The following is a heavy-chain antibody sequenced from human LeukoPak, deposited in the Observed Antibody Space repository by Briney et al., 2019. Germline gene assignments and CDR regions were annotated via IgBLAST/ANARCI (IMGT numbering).Heavy chain of an antibody. V-gene: IGHV4-59*01. D-gene: IGHD1-1*01. CDR3: ARNDYSDAFDI. Sequence: SETLSLTCTVSGGSISSYYWSWIRQPPGKGLEWIGYIYYSGSTNYNPSLKSRVTISVDTSKNQFSLKLSSVTAADTAVYYCARNDYSDAFDIWGQETMVTVSS. J-gene: IGHJ3*02. CDR1: GGSISSYY. CDR2: IYYSGST.